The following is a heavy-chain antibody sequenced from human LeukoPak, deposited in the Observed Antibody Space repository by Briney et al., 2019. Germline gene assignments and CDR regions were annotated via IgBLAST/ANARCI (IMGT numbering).Heavy chain of an antibody. CDR1: GHTFTGHY. J-gene: IGHJ4*02. D-gene: IGHD6-13*01. CDR3: ARGGAAAPRV. CDR2: INPNSGGT. Sequence: EASVKVSCKASGHTFTGHYMHWVRQAPGQGLEWMGWINPNSGGTNYAQKFQGWVTMTRDTSISTAYMELSRLRSDDTAVYYCARGGAAAPRVWGQGTLVTVSS. V-gene: IGHV1-2*04.